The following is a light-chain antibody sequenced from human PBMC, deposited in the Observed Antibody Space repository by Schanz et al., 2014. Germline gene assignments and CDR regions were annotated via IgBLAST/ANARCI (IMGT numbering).Light chain of an antibody. CDR2: GAS. Sequence: EIVLTQSPGTLSLSPGERATLSCRASQSVPSMFLAWYQQKPGQAPRLLIYGASTRATGIPARFSGSGSGTDFTLTISRLEPEDFAVYHCQQYNNWPPWTFGQGTKVEIK. CDR1: QSVPSMF. V-gene: IGKV3-20*01. CDR3: QQYNNWPPWT. J-gene: IGKJ1*01.